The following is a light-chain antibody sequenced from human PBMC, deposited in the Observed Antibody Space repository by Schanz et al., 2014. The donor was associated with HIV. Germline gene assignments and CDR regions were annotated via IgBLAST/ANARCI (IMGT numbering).Light chain of an antibody. CDR3: CSYTTTSTYV. CDR1: SSDVGGYNY. V-gene: IGLV2-14*03. J-gene: IGLJ1*01. CDR2: DVS. Sequence: QSALTQPRSVSGSPGQSVAISCTGTSSDVGGYNYVSWYQQHPGIAPKLMIYDVSNRPSGVSNRFSGSKSGNTASLTISGLQAEDEADYYCCSYTTTSTYVFGAGTKLTVL.